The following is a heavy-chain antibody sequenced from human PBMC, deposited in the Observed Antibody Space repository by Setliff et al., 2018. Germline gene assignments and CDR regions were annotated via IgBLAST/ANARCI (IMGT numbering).Heavy chain of an antibody. J-gene: IGHJ4*02. D-gene: IGHD5-12*01. CDR2: IYYSGST. CDR1: GGSISSGDYY. V-gene: IGHV4-30-4*08. Sequence: SETLSLTCTVSGGSISSGDYYWSWIRQPPGKGLEWIGYIYYSGSTYYNPSLKSRVTISVDTSKNQFSLKLSSMTAADTAVYYCARGLRRDGYNYKAARALGYWGQGTLVTVSS. CDR3: ARGLRRDGYNYKAARALGY.